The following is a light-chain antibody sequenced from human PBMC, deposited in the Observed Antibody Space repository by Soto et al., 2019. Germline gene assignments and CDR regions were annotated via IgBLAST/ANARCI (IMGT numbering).Light chain of an antibody. V-gene: IGKV3-20*01. CDR3: QKYGNSPIT. CDR2: GES. J-gene: IGKJ5*01. Sequence: VLTQSPGPLSLSPGERATLSCRASQSVTNNYLAWYQQKTGQAPRLLIDGESSRATGVPDRLSGTGSGTDLNLTISRLEPEDFAVFYCQKYGNSPITCGQGTRLEIK. CDR1: QSVTNNY.